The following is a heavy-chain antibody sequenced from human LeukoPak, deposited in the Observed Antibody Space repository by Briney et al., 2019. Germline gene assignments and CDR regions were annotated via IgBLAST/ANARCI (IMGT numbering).Heavy chain of an antibody. Sequence: GGSLRLSCAASGFTFSSYSMNWVRQAPGKGLEWVSGISWNSGNIGYADSVKGRFTISRDNAKNSLYLQMNSLRAEDTALYYCAKDLYSSGQDAFDIWGQGTMVTVSS. CDR1: GFTFSSYS. CDR2: ISWNSGNI. J-gene: IGHJ3*02. D-gene: IGHD6-19*01. CDR3: AKDLYSSGQDAFDI. V-gene: IGHV3-9*01.